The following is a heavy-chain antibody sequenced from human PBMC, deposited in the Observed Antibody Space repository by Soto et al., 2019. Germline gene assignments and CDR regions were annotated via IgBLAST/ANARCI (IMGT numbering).Heavy chain of an antibody. D-gene: IGHD3-3*01. J-gene: IGHJ4*02. CDR2: IYHSGST. Sequence: SETLSLTCAVSGGSISSGGYSWSWIRQPPGKGLEWIGYIYHSGSTYYNPSLKSRVTISVDRSKNQFSLKLSSVTAADTAVYYCARLDFWSGQEDYWGQGTLVTVSS. CDR1: GGSISSGGYS. V-gene: IGHV4-30-2*01. CDR3: ARLDFWSGQEDY.